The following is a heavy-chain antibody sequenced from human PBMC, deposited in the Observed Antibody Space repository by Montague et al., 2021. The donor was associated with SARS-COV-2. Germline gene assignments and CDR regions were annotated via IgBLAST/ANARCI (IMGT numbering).Heavy chain of an antibody. CDR3: ARGGGYSYGAFDY. J-gene: IGHJ4*02. CDR2: INHSGST. V-gene: IGHV4-34*01. CDR1: GGSSSGYY. D-gene: IGHD5-18*01. Sequence: SETLSLTCVVYGGSSSGYYWSWIRQSPGKGLEWIGEINHSGSTNYNPSLKSRVTISVDTSKKQFSLRLNSVTAADTALYYCARGGGYSYGAFDYWGQGTLVTVSS.